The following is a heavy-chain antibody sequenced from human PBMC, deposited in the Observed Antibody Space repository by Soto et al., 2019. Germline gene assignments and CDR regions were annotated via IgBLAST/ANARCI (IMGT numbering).Heavy chain of an antibody. J-gene: IGHJ4*02. Sequence: EVQLLESGGGLVQPGGSLRLSCAASGFTFSSYAMSWVRQAPGKGLEWVSAISGSGGSTYYADSVKGRFTISRDNSKNTLYLQRDSRRAGDTAVYYCAKAGGGEGSYGLSEIYWGQGTLVTVSS. CDR2: ISGSGGST. V-gene: IGHV3-23*01. D-gene: IGHD5-18*01. CDR1: GFTFSSYA. CDR3: AKAGGGEGSYGLSEIY.